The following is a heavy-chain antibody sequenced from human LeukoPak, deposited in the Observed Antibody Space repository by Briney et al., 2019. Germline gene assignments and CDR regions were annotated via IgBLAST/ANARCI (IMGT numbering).Heavy chain of an antibody. CDR3: TKVRDYDGYF. CDR1: GFTFSSYS. D-gene: IGHD3-22*01. Sequence: GGSLRLSCAASGFTFSSYSMSWVRQTPGKGLEWVANINQDGSEKFYVDSVTGRFTISRDNTKNSLYLQMNSLRAEDTAVYYCTKVRDYDGYFWGQGTLVTVSS. CDR2: INQDGSEK. J-gene: IGHJ4*02. V-gene: IGHV3-7*01.